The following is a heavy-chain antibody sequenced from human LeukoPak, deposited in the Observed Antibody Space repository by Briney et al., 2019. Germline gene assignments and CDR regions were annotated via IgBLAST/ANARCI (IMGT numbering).Heavy chain of an antibody. Sequence: GSLRLSCAASGFTFDDYGMSWVRQAPGKGLEWVCGINWNGGSTGYADSVKGRFTISRDNSKNTLYLQMNSLRTEDTAVYYCARVRQQLVQYYFDYWGQGTLVTVSS. CDR2: INWNGGST. J-gene: IGHJ4*02. D-gene: IGHD6-13*01. CDR3: ARVRQQLVQYYFDY. CDR1: GFTFDDYG. V-gene: IGHV3-20*04.